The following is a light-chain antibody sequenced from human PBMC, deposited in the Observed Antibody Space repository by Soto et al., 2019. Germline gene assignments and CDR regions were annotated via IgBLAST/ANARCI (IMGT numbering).Light chain of an antibody. J-gene: IGKJ3*01. V-gene: IGKV3-20*01. CDR1: QRVTSSC. CDR2: TTS. CDR3: QQWGGSPLFS. Sequence: EIVLTQSPATLSLSPGERATLSCTASQRVTSSCLAWYQRKPGQAPSLLLHTTSTRATDIPARFSGSGSGTDLNLTSIRLKPADFEEYYCQQWGGSPLFSLGPGTIVDI.